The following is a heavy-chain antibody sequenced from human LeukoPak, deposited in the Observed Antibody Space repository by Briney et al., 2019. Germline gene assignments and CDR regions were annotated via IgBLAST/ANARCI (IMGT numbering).Heavy chain of an antibody. D-gene: IGHD2-15*01. CDR1: GSTFSTYA. Sequence: ASVKVSCKGSGSTFSTYAISFVRQAPGQQLQWMERIIPVLGIANYAQKFQGRVTITADKSTSTAYMELSSLRSEDTAVYYCARDGYCSGGSCYHFFDYWGQGTLVTVSS. J-gene: IGHJ4*02. V-gene: IGHV1-69*04. CDR3: ARDGYCSGGSCYHFFDY. CDR2: IIPVLGIA.